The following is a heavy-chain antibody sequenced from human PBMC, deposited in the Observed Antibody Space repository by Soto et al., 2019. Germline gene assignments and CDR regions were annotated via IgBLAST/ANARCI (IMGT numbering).Heavy chain of an antibody. CDR1: GFIFSIYA. CDR3: AKVLSGSPWYYGMDV. CDR2: ISIDGSRT. Sequence: GGSLRLSCSGSGFIFSIYAIHWVRQAPGKGLEYVSFISIDGSRTHYADSVKGRFSISRDNSDSTLFLQMNSLRADDTAVYYCAKVLSGSPWYYGMDVWGQGTTVTVSS. D-gene: IGHD1-26*01. V-gene: IGHV3-64*04. J-gene: IGHJ6*02.